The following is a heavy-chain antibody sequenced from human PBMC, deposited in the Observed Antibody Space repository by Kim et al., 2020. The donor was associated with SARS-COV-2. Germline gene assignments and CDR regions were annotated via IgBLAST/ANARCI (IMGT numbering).Heavy chain of an antibody. D-gene: IGHD3-9*01. CDR2: ISWNSGSI. CDR1: GFTFDDYA. V-gene: IGHV3-9*01. J-gene: IGHJ4*02. Sequence: GGSLRLSCAASGFTFDDYAMHWVRQAPGKGLEWVSGISWNSGSIGYADSVKGRFTISRDNAKNSLYLQMNSLRAEDTALYYCAKAYYDILTGTTPFDYWGQGTLVTVSS. CDR3: AKAYYDILTGTTPFDY.